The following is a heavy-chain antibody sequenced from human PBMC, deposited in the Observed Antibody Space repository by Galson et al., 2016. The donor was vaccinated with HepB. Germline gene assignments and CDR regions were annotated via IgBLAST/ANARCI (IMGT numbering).Heavy chain of an antibody. CDR3: ARGSIVASNYYYYGMDV. V-gene: IGHV5-51*01. CDR1: GYSFTSYW. D-gene: IGHD6-25*01. CDR2: IYPDDSDT. Sequence: QSGAEVKKPGESLKISCKGSGYSFTSYWIGWVRQMPGKGLEWMGIIYPDDSDTRYSPSFQGQVTISADKSISTAYLQWSSLKASDTAMYYCARGSIVASNYYYYGMDVWGQGTTVTVSS. J-gene: IGHJ6*02.